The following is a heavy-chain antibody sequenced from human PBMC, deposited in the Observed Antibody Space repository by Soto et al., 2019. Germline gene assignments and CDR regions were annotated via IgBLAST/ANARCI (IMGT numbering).Heavy chain of an antibody. CDR2: ISARGGSS. V-gene: IGHV3-23*01. Sequence: DVQLLESGGGLVQPGGSLRLSCAASGFSFSSYAMVWVRQAPGKGLEWVAVISARGGSSYFADSVKGRFTLARDKSRNVLALEMNSLRAEETAIDFWAKGSIEYSASVDNWGQGTLVVVSS. J-gene: IGHJ4*02. D-gene: IGHD5-12*01. CDR1: GFSFSSYA. CDR3: AKGSIEYSASVDN.